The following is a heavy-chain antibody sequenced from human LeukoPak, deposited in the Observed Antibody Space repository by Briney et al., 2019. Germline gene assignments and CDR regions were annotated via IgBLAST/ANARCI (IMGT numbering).Heavy chain of an antibody. CDR3: ARASYYGSSGYYLGYNWFDP. D-gene: IGHD3-22*01. CDR2: IIPILGIA. V-gene: IGHV1-69*02. CDR1: GYTFSASL. Sequence: SVRVSCKASGYTFSASLLHWVRQAPGQGLEWMGRIIPILGIANYAQKFQGRVTITADKSTSTAYMELSSLRSEDTAVYYCARASYYGSSGYYLGYNWFDPWGQGTLVTVSS. J-gene: IGHJ5*02.